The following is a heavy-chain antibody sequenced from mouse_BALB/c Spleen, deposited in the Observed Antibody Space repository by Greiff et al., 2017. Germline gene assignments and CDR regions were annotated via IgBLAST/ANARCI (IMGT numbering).Heavy chain of an antibody. V-gene: IGHV5-9-4*01. J-gene: IGHJ4*01. CDR1: GFTFSSYA. CDR3: ARDRDYYGSSYYAMDY. Sequence: EVKLMESGGGLVKPGGSLKLSCAASGFTFSSYAMSWVRQSPEKRLEWVAEISSGGSYTYYPDTVTGRFTISRDNAKNTLYLEMSSLRSEDTAMYYCARDRDYYGSSYYAMDYWGQGTSVTVSS. D-gene: IGHD1-1*01. CDR2: ISSGGSYT.